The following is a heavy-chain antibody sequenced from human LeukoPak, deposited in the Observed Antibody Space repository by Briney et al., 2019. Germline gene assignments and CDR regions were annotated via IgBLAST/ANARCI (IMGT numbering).Heavy chain of an antibody. CDR3: ARDKSPWGGWFDP. D-gene: IGHD3-16*01. Sequence: PSETLSLTCTVSGGSISSGGYYWSWIRQPPGKGLEWIGYIYYSGSTYYNPSLKSRVTISVDTSKNQFSLKLSSVTAADTAVYYCARDKSPWGGWFDPWGQGTLVTVSS. CDR2: IYYSGST. V-gene: IGHV4-30-4*08. CDR1: GGSISSGGYY. J-gene: IGHJ5*02.